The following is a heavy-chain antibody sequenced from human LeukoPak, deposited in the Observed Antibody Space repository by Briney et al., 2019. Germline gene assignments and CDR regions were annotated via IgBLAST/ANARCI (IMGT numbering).Heavy chain of an antibody. D-gene: IGHD3-10*01. CDR2: INHSGST. V-gene: IGHV4-34*01. Sequence: SETLSLTCAVYGGSFSGYYWSWIRQPPGKGLEWIGEINHSGSTNYNPSLKSRVTISVNTSKNQFSLKLSSVTAADTAVYYCARAVLYAYFDYRGQGTLVTVSS. CDR1: GGSFSGYY. CDR3: ARAVLYAYFDY. J-gene: IGHJ4*02.